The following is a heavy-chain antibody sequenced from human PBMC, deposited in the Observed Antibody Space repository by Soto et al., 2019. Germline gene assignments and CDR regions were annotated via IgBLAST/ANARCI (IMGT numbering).Heavy chain of an antibody. Sequence: QVQLVESGGGVVQPGRSLRLSCAASGFTFSSYGMHWVRQAPGKGLEWVAFISYDGSSKYNADFEKGRFTISRDNSKNTLYVQMNSLRAEDTAAYYCAISLRGEGAFDSWGQGTLVTVSS. CDR1: GFTFSSYG. J-gene: IGHJ4*02. CDR3: AISLRGEGAFDS. CDR2: ISYDGSSK. V-gene: IGHV3-30*03. D-gene: IGHD3-16*01.